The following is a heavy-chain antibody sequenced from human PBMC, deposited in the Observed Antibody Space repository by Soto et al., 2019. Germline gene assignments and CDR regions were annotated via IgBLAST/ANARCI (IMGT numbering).Heavy chain of an antibody. Sequence: GGSLRLSCAASGFTFSNAWMSWVRQAPGKGLEWVGRIKSKTDGGTTDYAAPVKGRFTISRDDSKNTPYLQMNSLKTEDTAVYYCTTESYSSGWSNMVPYYYGMDVWGQGTTVTVSS. CDR1: GFTFSNAW. CDR3: TTESYSSGWSNMVPYYYGMDV. J-gene: IGHJ6*02. V-gene: IGHV3-15*01. CDR2: IKSKTDGGTT. D-gene: IGHD6-19*01.